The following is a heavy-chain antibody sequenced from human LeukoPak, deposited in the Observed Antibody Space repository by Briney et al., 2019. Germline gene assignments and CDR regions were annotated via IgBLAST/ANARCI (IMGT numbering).Heavy chain of an antibody. J-gene: IGHJ4*02. CDR3: ASGASGSFYIAY. D-gene: IGHD3-10*01. Sequence: SETLSLTCTVSGGSISNNYVYWAWIRQPPGKGLEWIGTIYYSGGTYYNPSLNSRVTVSIDTSKNQFSLKLSSVTAADTAVYYCASGASGSFYIAYWGQGTLVTVSS. CDR1: GGSISNNYVY. V-gene: IGHV4-39*07. CDR2: IYYSGGT.